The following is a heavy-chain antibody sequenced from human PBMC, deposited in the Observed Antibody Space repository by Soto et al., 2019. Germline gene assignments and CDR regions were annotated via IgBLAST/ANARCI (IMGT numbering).Heavy chain of an antibody. CDR3: ARGAYCGGDCFYYFDY. Sequence: PSETLSLTCTVSGGSFSSYYWSWIRQPPGQGLEWIGYVYYSGTTKYNSSLKSRVTISMDTSKNQFSLKLSSMTAADTAVYYCARGAYCGGDCFYYFDYWGQGTLVTVSS. CDR2: VYYSGTT. J-gene: IGHJ4*02. D-gene: IGHD2-21*02. V-gene: IGHV4-59*01. CDR1: GGSFSSYY.